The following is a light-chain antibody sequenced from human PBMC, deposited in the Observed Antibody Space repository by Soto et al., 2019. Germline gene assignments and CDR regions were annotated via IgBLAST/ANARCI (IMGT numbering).Light chain of an antibody. CDR3: SSYSSSSVRV. CDR2: DVS. Sequence: QSVLTQPASVSGSPGQSITISCTGTSSDVGGYNYVSWYQQHPGKAPKLIIYDVSNRPSGVSNRFSGSKSGNTASLTISGLQAEDEADYYCSSYSSSSVRVFGTGTEVTVL. CDR1: SSDVGGYNY. V-gene: IGLV2-14*01. J-gene: IGLJ1*01.